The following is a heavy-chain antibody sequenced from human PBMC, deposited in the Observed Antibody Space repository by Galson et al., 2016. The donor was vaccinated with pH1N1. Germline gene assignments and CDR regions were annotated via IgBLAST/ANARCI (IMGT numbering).Heavy chain of an antibody. CDR2: IYYSGST. J-gene: IGHJ3*02. Sequence: SKTLSLTCSVSGDSISSYYWSWIREPPGKGLEWIGYIYYSGSTKYNPSLKSRVTISVDTSKKEFSLKLTSVTAADTAVYYCARDPRELSPTVGAFDIWGQGNMVTVSS. CDR1: GDSISSYY. V-gene: IGHV4-59*01. CDR3: ARDPRELSPTVGAFDI. D-gene: IGHD3-16*02.